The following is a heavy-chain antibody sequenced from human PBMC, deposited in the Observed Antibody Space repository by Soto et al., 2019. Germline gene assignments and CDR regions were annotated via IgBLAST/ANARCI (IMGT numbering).Heavy chain of an antibody. CDR1: GGSISSYY. D-gene: IGHD2-8*01. J-gene: IGHJ5*02. V-gene: IGHV4-59*01. CDR3: ARAAHCTNGVCFRSSGFDP. Sequence: SETLSLTCTVSGGSISSYYWSWIRQPPGKGLEWIGYIYYSGSTNYNPSPKSRVTISVDTSKNQFTLKLSSVTAADTAVYYCARAAHCTNGVCFRSSGFDPWGQGTLVTVSS. CDR2: IYYSGST.